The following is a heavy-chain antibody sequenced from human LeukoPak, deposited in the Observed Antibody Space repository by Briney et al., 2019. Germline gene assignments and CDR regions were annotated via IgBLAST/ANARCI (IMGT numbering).Heavy chain of an antibody. D-gene: IGHD6-13*01. CDR1: GGSISSYY. Sequence: SETLSLTCTVSGGSISSYYWSWIRQPPGKGLEWIGYIYYSGSTNYNPSLKSRVTISVDTSKNQFSLKLSSVTAADTAVYYCARDNCRAAAGTRAFDSWGQGKKATLSS. V-gene: IGHV4-59*01. J-gene: IGHJ3*02. CDR2: IYYSGST. CDR3: ARDNCRAAAGTRAFDS.